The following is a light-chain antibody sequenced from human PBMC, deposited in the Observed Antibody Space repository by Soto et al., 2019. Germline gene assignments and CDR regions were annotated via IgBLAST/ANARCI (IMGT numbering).Light chain of an antibody. J-gene: IGKJ3*01. CDR1: QGISNS. Sequence: DIQMTQSPSSLSASVGDTVTITCRASQGISNSLAWYQQKPGKVPDLLIYAASTLHSGVPSHLSGSGSGTDFPLTIRSLQPEDVATYYCQEDHSPPFTFGPGTKVDI. CDR2: AAS. CDR3: QEDHSPPFT. V-gene: IGKV1-27*01.